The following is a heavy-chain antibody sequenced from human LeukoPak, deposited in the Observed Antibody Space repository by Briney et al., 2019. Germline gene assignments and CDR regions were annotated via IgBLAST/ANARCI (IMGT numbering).Heavy chain of an antibody. J-gene: IGHJ4*02. CDR3: ARGRGSSSWYYFDY. CDR2: TYYSGST. CDR1: GGSMSSSSYY. Sequence: PSETLSLTCTVSGGSMSSSSYYWGWIRQPPGKGLEWVATTYYSGSTYYNLSLKSRVTISVDTSKNQFSLKLSSVTAADTAVYYCARGRGSSSWYYFDYWGQGTLVTVSS. V-gene: IGHV4-39*07. D-gene: IGHD6-13*01.